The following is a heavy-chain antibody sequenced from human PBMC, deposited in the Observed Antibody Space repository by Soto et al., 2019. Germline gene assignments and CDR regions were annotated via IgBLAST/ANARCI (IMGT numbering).Heavy chain of an antibody. Sequence: SETLSLTCSVSGGSINNNYYYWGWVRQPPGKGLEWIGSVSFTGTTYYSPSLKSRVTTSIDTSRNQFSLKLTSVTAADTAVYYCARLQYNFDYWGQGTLVT. J-gene: IGHJ4*02. V-gene: IGHV4-39*01. CDR3: ARLQYNFDY. D-gene: IGHD1-1*01. CDR2: VSFTGTT. CDR1: GGSINNNYYY.